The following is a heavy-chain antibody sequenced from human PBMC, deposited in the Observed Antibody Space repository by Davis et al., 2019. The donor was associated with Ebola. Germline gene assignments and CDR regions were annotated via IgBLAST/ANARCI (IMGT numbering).Heavy chain of an antibody. D-gene: IGHD2-21*01. CDR3: AKSDCGGIGCKLINF. J-gene: IGHJ4*02. V-gene: IGHV3-23*01. CDR2: ISGSADAT. CDR1: GGSFTTYY. Sequence: PGGSLRLSCTVFGGSFTTYYWSWIRHPPGKGLEWVSRISGSADATNSADSVQGRFTDSRDNSKNTLYLQMNSLRVEDTAIYYCAKSDCGGIGCKLINFWGQGTLVTVSS.